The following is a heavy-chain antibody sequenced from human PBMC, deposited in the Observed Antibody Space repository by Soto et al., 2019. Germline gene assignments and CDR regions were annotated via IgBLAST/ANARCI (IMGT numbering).Heavy chain of an antibody. V-gene: IGHV1-2*04. J-gene: IGHJ4*02. D-gene: IGHD2-15*01. CDR3: ARGYCSGGSCYAGDY. CDR2: INPNSGGT. CDR1: GYTFTGYY. Sequence: QVQLVQSGAEVKKPGASVKVSCKASGYTFTGYYMHWVRQAPGQGLEWMGWINPNSGGTNYAQRFQGWGTMTRDTSISTAYMELSRLRSDDTAVYYCARGYCSGGSCYAGDYWGQGTLVTVSS.